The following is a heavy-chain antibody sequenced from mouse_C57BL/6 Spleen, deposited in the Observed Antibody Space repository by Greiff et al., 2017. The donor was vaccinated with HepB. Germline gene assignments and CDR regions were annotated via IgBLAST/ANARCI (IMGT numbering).Heavy chain of an antibody. CDR1: GYTFTSYW. Sequence: QVQLKQPGAELVRPGTSVKLSCKASGYTFTSYWMHWVKQRPGQGLEWIGVIDPSDSYTNYNQKFKGKATLTVDTSSSTAYMQLSSLTSEDSAVYYCARFYDYDGVAMDYWGQGTSVTVSS. J-gene: IGHJ4*01. CDR3: ARFYDYDGVAMDY. V-gene: IGHV1-59*01. D-gene: IGHD2-4*01. CDR2: IDPSDSYT.